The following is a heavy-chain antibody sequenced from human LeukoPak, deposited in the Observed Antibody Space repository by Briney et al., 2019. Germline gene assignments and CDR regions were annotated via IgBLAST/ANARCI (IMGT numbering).Heavy chain of an antibody. CDR1: GFTFSSYS. D-gene: IGHD5-18*01. Sequence: PSGGSLRLSCAASGFTFSSYSMNWVRQAPGKGLEWVANIEQDGSEKYYVDSVKGRFTISRDNSKNTLYLQMNSLRAEDTAVYYCARSYSYGGIHYWGQGTLVTVSS. CDR2: IEQDGSEK. J-gene: IGHJ4*02. V-gene: IGHV3-7*01. CDR3: ARSYSYGGIHY.